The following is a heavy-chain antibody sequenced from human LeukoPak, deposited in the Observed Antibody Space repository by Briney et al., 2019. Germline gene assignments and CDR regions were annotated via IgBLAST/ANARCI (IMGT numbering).Heavy chain of an antibody. CDR3: AAAPALIALDAFDI. V-gene: IGHV1-58*02. CDR2: IVVGSGNT. Sequence: RVASVKVSCKASGFTFTSSAMQWVRQARGQRLEWIGWIVVGSGNTNYAQKFQERVTITRDMSTSTAYMELSSLRSEDTAVYYCAAAPALIALDAFDIWGQGTMVTVSS. J-gene: IGHJ3*02. CDR1: GFTFTSSA. D-gene: IGHD3-22*01.